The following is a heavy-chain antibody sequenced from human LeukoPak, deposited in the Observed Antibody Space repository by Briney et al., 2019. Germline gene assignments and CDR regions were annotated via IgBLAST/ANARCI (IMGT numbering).Heavy chain of an antibody. CDR3: ATEDSGRFH. CDR1: GFSFSTYS. CDR2: ISSSSSPI. D-gene: IGHD6-19*01. Sequence: GGSLRLSCAASGFSFSTYSMNWVRQAPGKGLECLSYISSSSSPIYYADSVKGRFTISRDNAKNSLYLDMNSLRDEDTAVYYCATEDSGRFHWGQGTLVTVSS. J-gene: IGHJ4*02. V-gene: IGHV3-48*02.